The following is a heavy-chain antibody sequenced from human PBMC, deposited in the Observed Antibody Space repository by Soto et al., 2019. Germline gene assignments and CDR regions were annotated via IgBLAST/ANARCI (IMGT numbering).Heavy chain of an antibody. V-gene: IGHV4-38-2*01. CDR1: GYSISSGYY. D-gene: IGHD2-21*02. J-gene: IGHJ4*02. CDR2: IYHSGST. CDR3: ASRGNSGYFDY. Sequence: SETLSLTCAVSGYSISSGYYWGWIRQPPGKGLEWIGSIYHSGSTYYNPSLKSRVTISVDTSKNQFSLKLSSVTAADTSVYYCASRGNSGYFDYWGKGTLVTVSS.